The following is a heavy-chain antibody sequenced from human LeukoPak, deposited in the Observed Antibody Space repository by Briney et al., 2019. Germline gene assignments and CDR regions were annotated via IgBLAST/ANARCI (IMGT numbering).Heavy chain of an antibody. D-gene: IGHD4-17*01. Sequence: ASVKVSCKASGGTFSTHTITWVRQAPGQGLEWLGGITPVFGTARYAQKIQGRITITADESTSTAYMGLSTLTSEDTALYYCARDGGLNDYGDYTPPFYAMDVWGQGTTVTVSS. V-gene: IGHV1-69*01. CDR2: ITPVFGTA. CDR1: GGTFSTHT. J-gene: IGHJ6*02. CDR3: ARDGGLNDYGDYTPPFYAMDV.